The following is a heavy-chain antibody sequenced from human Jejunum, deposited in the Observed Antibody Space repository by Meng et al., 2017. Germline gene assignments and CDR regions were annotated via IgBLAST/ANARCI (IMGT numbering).Heavy chain of an antibody. CDR3: VCDQTAPYTGFNY. J-gene: IGHJ4*02. CDR2: ITPKSGGA. V-gene: IGHV1-2*06. Sequence: QGQLVQSGAEVKKPGASVKVSCKASGYNFADYQVYWVRQAPGQGLEGMGRITPKSGGALYTHRFQGRVAMTRDTSINTAYMELRSLTSDDTAVYYCVCDQTAPYTGFNYWGQGTLVTVSS. CDR1: GYNFADYQ. D-gene: IGHD3-16*01.